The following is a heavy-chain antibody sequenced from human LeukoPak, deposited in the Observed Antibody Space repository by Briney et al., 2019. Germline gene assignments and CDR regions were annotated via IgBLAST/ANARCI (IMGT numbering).Heavy chain of an antibody. CDR3: AMGAYSYAQDF. V-gene: IGHV1-46*01. CDR1: GYTFTHYY. J-gene: IGHJ4*02. Sequence: SVKVSCKTSGYTFTHYYIHWVRHAPGQGLEGMGIINPSGGSTNYAQTFQGRLSMTRDTSTSTVYMELSSLRSEDTAVYYCAMGAYSYAQDFWGQGTLVTVSS. CDR2: INPSGGST. D-gene: IGHD5-18*01.